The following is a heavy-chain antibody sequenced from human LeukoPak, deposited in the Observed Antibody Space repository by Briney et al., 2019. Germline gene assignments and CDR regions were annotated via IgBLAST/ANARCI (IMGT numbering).Heavy chain of an antibody. Sequence: PGRSLRLSCAASGFTFSSYGMHWVRQAPGKGLEWVAVISYDGSNKYYADSVKGRFTNSRDNSKNTLYLQMNSLRAEDTAVYYCATQIEMATDRDIYYYYGMDVWGQGTTVTVSS. V-gene: IGHV3-30*03. CDR2: ISYDGSNK. CDR1: GFTFSSYG. J-gene: IGHJ6*02. D-gene: IGHD5-24*01. CDR3: ATQIEMATDRDIYYYYGMDV.